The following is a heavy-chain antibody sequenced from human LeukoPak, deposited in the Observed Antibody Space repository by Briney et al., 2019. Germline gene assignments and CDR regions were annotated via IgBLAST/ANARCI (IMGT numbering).Heavy chain of an antibody. V-gene: IGHV1-46*01. J-gene: IGHJ3*02. D-gene: IGHD1-7*01. Sequence: ASVKVSCKTSGYTFTNYYMHWVRQAPGQGLEWMGIINPSGGRTSYARKLQGRVTMTRDTSTSIVYMELSSLRSEDTAVYYCAREGTRGSTHAFDIWGQGTIVTVSS. CDR2: INPSGGRT. CDR1: GYTFTNYY. CDR3: AREGTRGSTHAFDI.